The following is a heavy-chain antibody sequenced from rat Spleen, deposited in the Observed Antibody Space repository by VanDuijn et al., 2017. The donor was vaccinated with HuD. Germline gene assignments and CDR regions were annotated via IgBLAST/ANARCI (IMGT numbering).Heavy chain of an antibody. V-gene: IGHV3-3*01. CDR2: INSAGST. CDR3: ATRTRGYFDY. Sequence: EVQLQESGPGLVKPSQSLSLTCSVTGYSITSNYWAWIRKFPGNKLEWMGYINSAGSTNYNPSLKSRISITRDTSKNQFFLQVNSVTTEDTATYYCATRTRGYFDYWGQGVMVTVSS. J-gene: IGHJ2*01. CDR1: GYSITSNY. D-gene: IGHD1-4*01.